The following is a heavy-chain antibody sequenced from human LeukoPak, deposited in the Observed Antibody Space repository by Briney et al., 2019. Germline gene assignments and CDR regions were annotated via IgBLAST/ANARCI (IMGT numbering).Heavy chain of an antibody. V-gene: IGHV3-23*01. CDR1: GFTFGSYA. J-gene: IGHJ4*02. Sequence: GGSWRFSCAASGFTFGSYAMSGVRQAPGKGLEGASGIIGSGGSTYYADSVKGRFTISRDNSKNTLYLQMNSLRPEDTAVYYCAREGRVVTIITTGYFDYWGQGSLVTVSS. D-gene: IGHD3-10*01. CDR3: AREGRVVTIITTGYFDY. CDR2: IIGSGGST.